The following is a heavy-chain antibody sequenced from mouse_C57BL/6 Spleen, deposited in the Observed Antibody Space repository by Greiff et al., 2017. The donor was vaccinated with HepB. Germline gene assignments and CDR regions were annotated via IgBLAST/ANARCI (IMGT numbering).Heavy chain of an antibody. CDR3: ARGGYGSSYYFDY. Sequence: QVQLQQSGAELVMPGASVKLSCKASGYTFTSYWMHWVKQRPGQGLEWIGEIDPSDSYTNYNQKFKGKSTLTVDKSSSTAYMQLSSLTSEDSAVYYCARGGYGSSYYFDYWGQGTTLTVSS. CDR1: GYTFTSYW. J-gene: IGHJ2*01. CDR2: IDPSDSYT. D-gene: IGHD1-1*01. V-gene: IGHV1-69*01.